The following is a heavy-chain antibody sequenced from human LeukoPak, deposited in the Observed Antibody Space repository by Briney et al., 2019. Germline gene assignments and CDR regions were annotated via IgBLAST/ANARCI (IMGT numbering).Heavy chain of an antibody. CDR1: GFTFSSYA. Sequence: PGGSLRLSCAASGFTFSSYAMSWVRQAPGKGLEWVSAISGSGGSTYYADSVKGRFTISRDNSKNTLYLQMNSLRAEDTAVYYCAKEYDGSGYGYRDAFDIWGQGTMVTVSS. V-gene: IGHV3-23*01. CDR2: ISGSGGST. D-gene: IGHD3-22*01. J-gene: IGHJ3*02. CDR3: AKEYDGSGYGYRDAFDI.